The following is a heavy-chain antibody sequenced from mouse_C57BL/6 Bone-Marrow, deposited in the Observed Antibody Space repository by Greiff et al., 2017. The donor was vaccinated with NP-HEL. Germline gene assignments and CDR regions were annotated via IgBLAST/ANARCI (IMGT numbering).Heavy chain of an antibody. Sequence: VQLQQSGAELVRPGTSVKMSCKASGYTFTNYWIGWAKQRPGHGLEWIGDIYPGGGYTNYNEKFKGMATLTADKSSSTAYMQFSSLTSEDSAIYYCAMGYYRAMDYWGQGTSVTVSS. CDR3: AMGYYRAMDY. CDR2: IYPGGGYT. CDR1: GYTFTNYW. J-gene: IGHJ4*01. D-gene: IGHD2-3*01. V-gene: IGHV1-63*01.